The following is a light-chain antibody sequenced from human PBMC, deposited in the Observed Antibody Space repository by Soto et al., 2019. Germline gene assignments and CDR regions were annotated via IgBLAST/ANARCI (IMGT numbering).Light chain of an antibody. CDR2: KAS. V-gene: IGKV1-5*03. CDR1: QSISSW. J-gene: IGKJ1*01. CDR3: QHYNTYPWT. Sequence: DIQMTQSPSSLSASVGDRVTVTCRASQSISSWLAWYQQKAGKAPKLLIYKASALESGVPSRFSGSGSRTEFTPTISSQEPEDIATYYSQHYNTYPWTFGQGTKVDIK.